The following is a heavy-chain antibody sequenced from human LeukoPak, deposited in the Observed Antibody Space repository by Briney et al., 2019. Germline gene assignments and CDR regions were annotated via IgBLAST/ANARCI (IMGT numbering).Heavy chain of an antibody. CDR1: GFTFSHFW. D-gene: IGHD2-15*01. V-gene: IGHV3-7*01. CDR2: IKKTGSET. J-gene: IGHJ4*02. CDR3: AREDGYCSGGNCYSYFDS. Sequence: GGSLRLSCAASGFTFSHFWISWVRQAPGKGLEWVAYIKKTGSETYYVDSVKGRFTITRDSTRNSLFLQMYSLRAEDTAVYFCAREDGYCSGGNCYSYFDSWGQGTLVTVSS.